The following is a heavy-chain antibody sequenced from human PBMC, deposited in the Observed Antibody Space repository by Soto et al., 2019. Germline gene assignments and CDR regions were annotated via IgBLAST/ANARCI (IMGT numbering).Heavy chain of an antibody. CDR1: GGSISSSSYY. Sequence: KPAETLSLTCTVSGGSISSSSYYWGWIRQPPGKGLEWIGSIYYSGSTYYNPSLKSRVTISVDTSKNQFSLKLSSVTAADTAVYYCAGYGSGSLYYYYYGMDVWGQGTTLTVSS. CDR3: AGYGSGSLYYYYYGMDV. D-gene: IGHD3-10*01. V-gene: IGHV4-39*01. CDR2: IYYSGST. J-gene: IGHJ6*02.